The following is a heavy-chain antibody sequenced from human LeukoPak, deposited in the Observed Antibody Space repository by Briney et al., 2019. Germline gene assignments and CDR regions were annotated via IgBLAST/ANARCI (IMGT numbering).Heavy chain of an antibody. D-gene: IGHD3-22*01. V-gene: IGHV3-30-3*01. CDR1: GFTFSSYA. CDR3: ARVDSSGYYGIFDY. J-gene: IGHJ4*02. CDR2: ISYDGSNK. Sequence: GRSLRLSCAASGFTFSSYAMHWVRQAPGKGLEWVAVISYDGSNKYYADSVKGRFTISRDNSKNTLYLQMNSLRAEDTAVYYCARVDSSGYYGIFDYWGLGALVTVSS.